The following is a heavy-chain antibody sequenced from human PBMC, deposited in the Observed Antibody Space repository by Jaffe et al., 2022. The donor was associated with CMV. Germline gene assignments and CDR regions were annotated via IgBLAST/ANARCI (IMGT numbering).Heavy chain of an antibody. V-gene: IGHV3-48*03. D-gene: IGHD3-10*01. J-gene: IGHJ5*02. CDR2: ISSSGSTI. CDR1: GFTFSSYE. Sequence: EVQLVESGGGLVQPGGSLRLSCAASGFTFSSYEMNWVRQAPGKGLEWVSYISSSGSTIYYADSVKGRFTISRDNAKNSLYLQMNSLRAEDTAVYYCARDRSYYGSGDGWFDPWGQGTLVTVSS. CDR3: ARDRSYYGSGDGWFDP.